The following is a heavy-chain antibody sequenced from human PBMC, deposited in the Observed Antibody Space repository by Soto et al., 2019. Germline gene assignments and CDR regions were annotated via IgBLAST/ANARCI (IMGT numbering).Heavy chain of an antibody. V-gene: IGHV1-3*01. J-gene: IGHJ6*02. CDR1: VYTFTSYA. Sequence: ASVKVSCKASVYTFTSYAMHWVRHASGQKHEWMGWINAGNGNTKYSQKFQGRVTITRDTSASTAYMELSSLRSEDTAVYYCARGQDYYGSGSYYNVGYDYGIDVWGQGPTVTVAS. D-gene: IGHD3-10*01. CDR3: ARGQDYYGSGSYYNVGYDYGIDV. CDR2: INAGNGNT.